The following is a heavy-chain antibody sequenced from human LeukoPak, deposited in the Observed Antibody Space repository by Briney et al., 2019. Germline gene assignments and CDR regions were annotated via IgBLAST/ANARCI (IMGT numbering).Heavy chain of an antibody. CDR1: GGSFSGYY. J-gene: IGHJ4*02. CDR2: INHSGST. V-gene: IGHV4-34*01. CDR3: ARTLVATITPYYFDY. Sequence: SETLSLTCAVYGGSFSGYYWSWIRQPPGKGLEWIGEINHSGSTNYNPSLKSRVTISVDTSKNQFSLKLSSVTAADTAVYYCARTLVATITPYYFDYWGQGTLVTVSS. D-gene: IGHD5-12*01.